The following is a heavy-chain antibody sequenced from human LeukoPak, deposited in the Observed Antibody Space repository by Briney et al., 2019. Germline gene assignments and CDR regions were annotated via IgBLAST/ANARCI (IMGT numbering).Heavy chain of an antibody. Sequence: SQTLSLTCAVSGGSISSGGYSWSWIRQPPGKGLEWIGYIYYSGSTYYNPSLKSRVTISVDTSKNQFSLKLSSVTAADTAVYYCAGGSSGYVDYWGQGTLVTVSS. J-gene: IGHJ4*02. V-gene: IGHV4-30-2*03. CDR1: GGSISSGGYS. CDR3: AGGSSGYVDY. D-gene: IGHD3-22*01. CDR2: IYYSGST.